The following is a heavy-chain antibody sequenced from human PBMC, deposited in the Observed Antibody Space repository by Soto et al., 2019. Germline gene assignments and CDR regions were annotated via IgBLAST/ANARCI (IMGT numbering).Heavy chain of an antibody. CDR3: ARDRLLAMIVVANGAFDI. Sequence: GGSLRLSCAASGFTFSSYWMSWVRQAPGKXLEWVANIKQDGSEKYYVDSVKGRFTISRDNAKNSLYLQMNSLRAEDTAVYYCARDRLLAMIVVANGAFDIWGQGTMVTVSS. D-gene: IGHD3-22*01. V-gene: IGHV3-7*03. CDR2: IKQDGSEK. CDR1: GFTFSSYW. J-gene: IGHJ3*02.